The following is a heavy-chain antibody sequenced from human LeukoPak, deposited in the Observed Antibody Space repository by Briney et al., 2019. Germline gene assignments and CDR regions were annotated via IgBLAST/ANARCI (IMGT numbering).Heavy chain of an antibody. CDR3: GSGTYRPFDY. V-gene: IGHV4-39*01. J-gene: IGHJ4*02. CDR1: GGSISSTNYY. Sequence: SETLSLTCTVSGGSISSTNYYWSWIRQPPGKGLEWIGSIYSDGTYYNPSLKSRIAMSVDTSKNQFSLSLRSVTATDTAVYYAGSGTYRPFDYWGQGTLVTVAS. CDR2: IYSDGT. D-gene: IGHD3-10*01.